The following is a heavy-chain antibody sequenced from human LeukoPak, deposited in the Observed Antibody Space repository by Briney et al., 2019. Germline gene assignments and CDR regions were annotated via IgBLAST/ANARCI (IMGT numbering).Heavy chain of an antibody. V-gene: IGHV3-48*03. D-gene: IGHD3-22*01. Sequence: AGGSLRLSCEASGFTFRNYEMNWVRQAPVKGLEWVAYINSIAFTIHYAESVKGRFTISRDNAKSSLYLRMNSLRVEDTAVYYCVRGRYYSDCRGFYPGFDCWGQGTLVTVSS. CDR2: INSIAFTI. J-gene: IGHJ4*02. CDR1: GFTFRNYE. CDR3: VRGRYYSDCRGFYPGFDC.